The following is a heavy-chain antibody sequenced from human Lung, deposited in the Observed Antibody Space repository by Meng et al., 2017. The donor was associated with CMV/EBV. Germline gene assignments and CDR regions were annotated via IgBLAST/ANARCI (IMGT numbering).Heavy chain of an antibody. V-gene: IGHV3-30-3*01. J-gene: IGHJ4*02. CDR2: MSHDGNNK. CDR3: AKDYSFDY. Sequence: GESXKISCAASGFTFSSYAMYWVRQAPGKGLEWVSVMSHDGNNKYDADSVKGRFTISRDNSKNTLYLQMNSLRAEDTAVYYCAKDYSFDYWGQGTLVTVSS. D-gene: IGHD1-26*01. CDR1: GFTFSSYA.